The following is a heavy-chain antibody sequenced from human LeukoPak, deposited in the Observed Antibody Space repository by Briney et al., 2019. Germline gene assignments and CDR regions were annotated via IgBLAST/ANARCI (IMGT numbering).Heavy chain of an antibody. Sequence: PSETLSLTCAVYGGSSSGYYWSWIRQPPGKGLEWIGEINHSGSTNYNPSLKSRVTISVDTSKNQFSLKLSSVTAADTAVYYCATKLRGYSYGYSSGVFDYWGQGTLVTVSS. V-gene: IGHV4-34*01. CDR2: INHSGST. J-gene: IGHJ4*02. D-gene: IGHD5-18*01. CDR1: GGSSSGYY. CDR3: ATKLRGYSYGYSSGVFDY.